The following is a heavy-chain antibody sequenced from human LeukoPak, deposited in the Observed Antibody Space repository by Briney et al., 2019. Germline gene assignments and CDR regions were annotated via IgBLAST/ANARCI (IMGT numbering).Heavy chain of an antibody. CDR3: ARNSGGGYCSSGSCLYYYYGMDV. CDR2: ISSSGSTI. Sequence: GGSLRLSCAASGFTFSDYYMSWIRQAPGKGLEWVSYISSSGSTIYYADSVKGRFTISRDNAKNSLYLQMNSLRAEDTAVYYCARNSGGGYCSSGSCLYYYYGMDVWGQGTTVTVSS. J-gene: IGHJ6*02. CDR1: GFTFSDYY. D-gene: IGHD2-15*01. V-gene: IGHV3-11*01.